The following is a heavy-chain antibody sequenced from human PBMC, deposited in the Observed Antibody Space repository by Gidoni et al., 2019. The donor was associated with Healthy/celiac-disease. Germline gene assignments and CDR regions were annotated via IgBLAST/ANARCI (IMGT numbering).Heavy chain of an antibody. J-gene: IGHJ4*02. D-gene: IGHD4-17*01. CDR2: INHSGST. CDR1: GGSFSGYY. V-gene: IGHV4-34*01. CDR3: ARSDYGDYYFDY. Sequence: QVQLQQWGAVLLTPSEPPSPTCAAYGGSFSGYYWSWFRQPPGKGLEWIGEINHSGSTNYNPSLKSRVTISVDTSKNQFSLKLSSVTAADTAVYYCARSDYGDYYFDYWGQGTLVTVSS.